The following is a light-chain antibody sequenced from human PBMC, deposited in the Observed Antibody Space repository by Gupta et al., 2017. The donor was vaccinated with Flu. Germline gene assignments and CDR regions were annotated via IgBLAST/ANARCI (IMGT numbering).Light chain of an antibody. CDR2: GAS. J-gene: IGKJ1*01. CDR3: QQYHNWPRT. V-gene: IGKV3-15*01. CDR1: ESVSNN. Sequence: GERATRSCRASESVSNNVAWFQQKHGQAPRLLIFGASFRGTGVPDRFSGSGSGTEFTLTISGLQSEDFAVYYCQQYHNWPRTFGQGTRVDIK.